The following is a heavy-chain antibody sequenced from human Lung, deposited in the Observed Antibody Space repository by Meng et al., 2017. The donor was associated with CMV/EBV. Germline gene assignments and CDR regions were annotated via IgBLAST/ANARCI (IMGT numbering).Heavy chain of an antibody. V-gene: IGHV4-34*01. CDR2: INHSGST. CDR1: GGSFSGYY. J-gene: IGHJ6*02. Sequence: GSLRLSCAVYGGSFSGYYWSWIRQPPGKGLEWIGEINHSGSTNYNPSLKSRVTISVDTSKNQFSLKLSSVTAADTAVYYCARGRGKPAAIYYYGMDVWGQGTTVTV. D-gene: IGHD2-2*02. CDR3: ARGRGKPAAIYYYGMDV.